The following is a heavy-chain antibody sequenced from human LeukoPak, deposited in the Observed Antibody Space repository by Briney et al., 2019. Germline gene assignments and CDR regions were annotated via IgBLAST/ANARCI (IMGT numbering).Heavy chain of an antibody. D-gene: IGHD4-17*01. V-gene: IGHV1-2*02. Sequence: ASVKVFCKVSGYTLTELSMHWVRQAPGQGLEWMGWINPNSGGTNYAQKFQGRVTMTRDTSISTAYMELSRLRSDDTAVYYCARDFGGMTTVTTRGKRSYNWFDPWGQGTLVTVSS. CDR1: GYTLTELS. CDR2: INPNSGGT. CDR3: ARDFGGMTTVTTRGKRSYNWFDP. J-gene: IGHJ5*02.